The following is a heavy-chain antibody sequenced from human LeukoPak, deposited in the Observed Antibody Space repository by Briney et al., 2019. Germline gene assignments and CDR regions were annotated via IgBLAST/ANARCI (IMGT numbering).Heavy chain of an antibody. CDR2: IWYDGSNK. CDR1: GFTFSSYG. Sequence: GRSLRLSCAASGFTFSSYGMHWVRQAPGKGLEWVAVIWYDGSNKYYADSVKGRFTISRDNSKNTLYLQMNSLRAEDTAVYYCARDPIYYDFWSGYSADAFDIWGQGTMVTVSS. J-gene: IGHJ3*02. V-gene: IGHV3-33*01. D-gene: IGHD3-3*01. CDR3: ARDPIYYDFWSGYSADAFDI.